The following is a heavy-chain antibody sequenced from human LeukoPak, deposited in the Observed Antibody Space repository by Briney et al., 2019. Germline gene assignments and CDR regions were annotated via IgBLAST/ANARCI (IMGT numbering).Heavy chain of an antibody. J-gene: IGHJ4*02. D-gene: IGHD6-19*01. CDR1: GFTFSSHW. CDR2: IKEDGSAK. V-gene: IGHV3-7*03. Sequence: GGSLRLSCTASGFTFSSHWMTWVRQPPGKGLEWVANIKEDGSAKYYVDSVKGRFTISRDNTKNALYLQMNSLRADDTAVYFCARDSTWLLDYWGQGTLITVSS. CDR3: ARDSTWLLDY.